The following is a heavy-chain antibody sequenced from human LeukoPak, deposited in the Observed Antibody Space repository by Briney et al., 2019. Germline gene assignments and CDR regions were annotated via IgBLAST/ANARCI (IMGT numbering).Heavy chain of an antibody. D-gene: IGHD2-15*01. CDR1: GGTFSSYA. CDR3: ARGQHYCSGGSCYWFDP. V-gene: IGHV1-69*05. J-gene: IGHJ5*02. Sequence: ASVKVSCKASGGTFSSYAIRWVRQAPGQGLERMGGIIPIFGTANYAQKFQGRVTITTDESTSTAYMELSSLRSEDTAVYYCARGQHYCSGGSCYWFDPWGQGTLVTVSS. CDR2: IIPIFGTA.